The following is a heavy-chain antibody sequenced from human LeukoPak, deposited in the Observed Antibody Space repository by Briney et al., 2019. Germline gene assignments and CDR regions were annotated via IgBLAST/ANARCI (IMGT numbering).Heavy chain of an antibody. V-gene: IGHV4-59*08. Sequence: SETLSLTCSVSGGSISSLYWSWIRQPPGKGLEWIGYIYYTGSTNYNPSLKSRVTMFVDMSKNQFSLRLSSVAAADTAVYYCARHRAYSSSSPFDYWGQGTLVTISS. CDR3: ARHRAYSSSSPFDY. CDR2: IYYTGST. CDR1: GGSISSLY. J-gene: IGHJ4*02. D-gene: IGHD6-6*01.